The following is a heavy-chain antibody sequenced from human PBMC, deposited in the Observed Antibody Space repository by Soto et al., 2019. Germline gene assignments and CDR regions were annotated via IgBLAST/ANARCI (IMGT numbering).Heavy chain of an antibody. V-gene: IGHV3-49*04. Sequence: PGGSRRLSWTASGFTLGDYGMSWVHQAPEKGLEWVGLIRSQAYGGTTEYAASVKGRFTISRDDSKSIAYLQMNSLKTEDTAVYYCTTTQKGYSGYGTSYYYGMDVWGQGTTVTVSS. CDR3: TTTQKGYSGYGTSYYYGMDV. J-gene: IGHJ6*02. CDR1: GFTLGDYG. D-gene: IGHD5-12*01. CDR2: IRSQAYGGTT.